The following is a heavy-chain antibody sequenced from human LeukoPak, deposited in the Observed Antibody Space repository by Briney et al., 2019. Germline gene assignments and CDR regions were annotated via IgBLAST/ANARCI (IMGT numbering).Heavy chain of an antibody. J-gene: IGHJ4*02. Sequence: LTGGSLRLSCAASGFTFSSYDMNWVRQAPGKGLEWVSYISSSGSTIYYADSVKGRVTISRDNAKNSLYLQMNSLRAEDTAMYYCARLPGGVVIDAGLYWGQGTLVTVSS. CDR2: ISSSGSTI. CDR3: ARLPGGVVIDAGLY. CDR1: GFTFSSYD. D-gene: IGHD2-21*01. V-gene: IGHV3-48*01.